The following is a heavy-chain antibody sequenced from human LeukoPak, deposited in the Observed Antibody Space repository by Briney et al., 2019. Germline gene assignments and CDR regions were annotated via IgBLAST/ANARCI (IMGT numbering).Heavy chain of an antibody. CDR3: ATSIAARSLGYMDV. V-gene: IGHV4-31*02. CDR2: IYYSGST. D-gene: IGHD6-6*01. J-gene: IGHJ6*03. Sequence: GYIYYSGSTYYNPSLKSRVTILVDTSKNQFSLKLSSVTAADTAVYDCATSIAARSLGYMDVWGKGTTVTVSS.